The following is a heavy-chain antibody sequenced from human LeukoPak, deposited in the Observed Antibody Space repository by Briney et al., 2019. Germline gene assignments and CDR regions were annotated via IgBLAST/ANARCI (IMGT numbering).Heavy chain of an antibody. J-gene: IGHJ3*02. CDR2: ISGSGGST. V-gene: IGHV3-23*01. Sequence: PGGSLRLSCAASGFTFSSYAMSWVRQAPGKGLEWVSAISGSGGSTYYADSVKGRFTISRDNAKNTLHLQMNSLRAEDTAVYYCAKELTSIPANDAFDIWGQGTMVTVSS. CDR3: AKELTSIPANDAFDI. CDR1: GFTFSSYA. D-gene: IGHD2-21*01.